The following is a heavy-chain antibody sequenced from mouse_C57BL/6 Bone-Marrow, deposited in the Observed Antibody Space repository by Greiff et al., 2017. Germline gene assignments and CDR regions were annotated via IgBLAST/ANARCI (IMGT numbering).Heavy chain of an antibody. V-gene: IGHV5-4*01. J-gene: IGHJ3*01. CDR1: GFTFSSYA. Sequence: EVMLVESGGGLVKPGGSLKLSCAASGFTFSSYAMSWVRQTPEKRLEWVATISDGGSYTYYPDNVQGRFTISRDNAKNNLYLQMSHLKSEDTAMYYCARDGGSSGYEFAYWGQGTLVTVSA. CDR3: ARDGGSSGYEFAY. D-gene: IGHD3-2*02. CDR2: ISDGGSYT.